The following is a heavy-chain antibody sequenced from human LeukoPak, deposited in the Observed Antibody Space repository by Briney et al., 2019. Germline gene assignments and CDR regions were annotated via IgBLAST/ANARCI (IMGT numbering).Heavy chain of an antibody. Sequence: GGSLRLSCAVSGFTCGSCGIHWVRQAPGKGLEWVAVISYDGTRKQYADSVKGRFTISRDNSKNTLYLQMNSLRGEDTAVYYCTKGYSGYDYAFDYWGQGTLVTVSS. D-gene: IGHD5-12*01. V-gene: IGHV3-30*18. CDR2: ISYDGTRK. CDR3: TKGYSGYDYAFDY. CDR1: GFTCGSCG. J-gene: IGHJ4*02.